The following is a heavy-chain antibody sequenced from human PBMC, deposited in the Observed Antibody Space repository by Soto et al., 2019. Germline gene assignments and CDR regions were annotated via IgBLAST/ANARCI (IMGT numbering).Heavy chain of an antibody. CDR2: IYYSGST. V-gene: IGHV4-31*03. CDR1: GGSISSGGYY. Sequence: PSETLSLTCTVSGGSISSGGYYWSWIRQHPGKGLEWIGYIYYSGSTYYNPSLKSRVTISVDTSKNQFSLKLSSVTAADTAVYYCASSLGYCSSTSCSPWAVFDYWGQGTLVTVSS. D-gene: IGHD2-2*01. CDR3: ASSLGYCSSTSCSPWAVFDY. J-gene: IGHJ4*02.